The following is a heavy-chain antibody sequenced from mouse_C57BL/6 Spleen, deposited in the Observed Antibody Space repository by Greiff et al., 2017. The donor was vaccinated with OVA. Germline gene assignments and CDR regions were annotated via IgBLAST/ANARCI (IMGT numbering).Heavy chain of an antibody. J-gene: IGHJ2*01. V-gene: IGHV1-52*01. CDR2: IDPSDSAT. CDR1: GYTFTSYW. CDR3: ARSLSFLDY. D-gene: IGHD1-1*01. Sequence: QVQLQQPGAELVRPGSSVKLSCKASGYTFTSYWMHWVKQRPIQGLEWIGNIDPSDSATHYNQKFKDKATLTVDKSSSTAYMQLSSLTSEDSAVYYCARSLSFLDYWGQGTTLTVSS.